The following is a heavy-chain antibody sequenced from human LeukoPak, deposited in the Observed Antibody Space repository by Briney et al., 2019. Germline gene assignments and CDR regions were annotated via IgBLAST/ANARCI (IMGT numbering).Heavy chain of an antibody. V-gene: IGHV3-30*12. J-gene: IGHJ3*02. CDR2: ISKDGGNK. CDR1: GFTFISYG. CDR3: AKGVDDAFDI. Sequence: PGGSLRLSCETSGFTFISYGMHWVRQTPGKGLEWVAVISKDGGNKFYADSLKGRVTISRDDSKKTIYLQMNSLRAEDTAVYYCAKGVDDAFDIWGQGTMVTVSS.